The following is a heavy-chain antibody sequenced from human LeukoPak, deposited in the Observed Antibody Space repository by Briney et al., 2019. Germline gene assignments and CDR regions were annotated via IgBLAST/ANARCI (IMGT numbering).Heavy chain of an antibody. J-gene: IGHJ4*02. CDR1: GFTFSTTW. CDR3: ARDRFYRLDY. Sequence: GGSLRLSCEGSGFTFSTTWMHWVRLAPGKGVVWVAHIESDGRSTTYADSVKGRFTISRDNAKNTLYLQMNSLRAEDTAVYYCARDRFYRLDYWGQGTLVTVSS. CDR2: IESDGRST. D-gene: IGHD2/OR15-2a*01. V-gene: IGHV3-74*03.